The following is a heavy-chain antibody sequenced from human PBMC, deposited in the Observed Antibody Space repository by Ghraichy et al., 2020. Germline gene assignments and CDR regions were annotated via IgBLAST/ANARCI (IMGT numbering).Heavy chain of an antibody. V-gene: IGHV3-9*01. CDR2: SSWNSGIV. CDR1: GFTFRDYD. J-gene: IGHJ6*02. D-gene: IGHD3-16*01. Sequence: GGSLRLSCTASGFTFRDYDIHWVRQSPGRGLEWVAGSSWNSGIVHFADFVKGRFTISRDNAKKSLYLQMNSLTPDDAALYYCAKGLAGRFGGSFHYGMDVWGQGTTVTVSS. CDR3: AKGLAGRFGGSFHYGMDV.